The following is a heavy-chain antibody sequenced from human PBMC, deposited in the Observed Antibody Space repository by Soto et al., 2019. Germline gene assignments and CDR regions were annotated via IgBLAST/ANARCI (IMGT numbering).Heavy chain of an antibody. D-gene: IGHD3-22*01. J-gene: IGHJ4*02. CDR1: GGTFSSYA. CDR2: IIPIFGTA. Sequence: QVQLVQSGAEVKKPGSSVKVSCKASGGTFSSYAISWVRQAPGQGLEWMGGIIPIFGTANYAQKFQGRVTITADESTSTAYMELSSLRSEDTAVYYCAREVTSYYYDSSGYDNYFDYWGQGTLVTVSS. V-gene: IGHV1-69*12. CDR3: AREVTSYYYDSSGYDNYFDY.